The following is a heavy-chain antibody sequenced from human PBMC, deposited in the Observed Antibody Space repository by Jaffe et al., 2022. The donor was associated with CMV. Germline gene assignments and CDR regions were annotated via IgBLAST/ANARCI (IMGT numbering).Heavy chain of an antibody. D-gene: IGHD7-27*01. CDR1: GFTFSSYA. CDR3: ARDPQTGDPIYYFDY. Sequence: EVQLVESGGGLVQPGGSLRLSCAASGFTFSSYAMHWVRQAPGKGLEYVSAISSNGGSTYYANSVKGRFTISRDNSKNTLYLQMGSLRAEDMAVYYCARDPQTGDPIYYFDYWGQGTLVTVSS. V-gene: IGHV3-64*01. CDR2: ISSNGGST. J-gene: IGHJ4*02.